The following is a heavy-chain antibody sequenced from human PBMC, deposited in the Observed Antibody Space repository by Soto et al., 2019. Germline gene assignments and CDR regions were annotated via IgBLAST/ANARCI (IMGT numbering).Heavy chain of an antibody. CDR3: ANCIAEAGRPGEYFDY. Sequence: GGSLRLSCAASGFTFSSYAMSWVRQAPGKGLEWVSAISGSGGSTYYADSVKGRFTISRDNSKNTLYLQMNSLRAEDTAVYYYANCIAEAGRPGEYFDYWGQGNLVTVSS. V-gene: IGHV3-23*01. D-gene: IGHD6-13*01. J-gene: IGHJ4*02. CDR2: ISGSGGST. CDR1: GFTFSSYA.